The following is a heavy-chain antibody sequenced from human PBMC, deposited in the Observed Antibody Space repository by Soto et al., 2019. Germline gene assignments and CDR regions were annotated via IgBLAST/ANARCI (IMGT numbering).Heavy chain of an antibody. CDR1: GGYISSYY. D-gene: IGHD2-2*01. CDR2: IYYSGST. J-gene: IGHJ3*02. Sequence: SETLSLTCTVSGGYISSYYWSWIRQHPGKGLEWIGYIYYSGSTNYNPSLKSRVTISVDTSKNQFSLKLSSVTAADTAVYYCARGRGGWFINQLLNAFDIWGQGTMVTVSS. V-gene: IGHV4-59*01. CDR3: ARGRGGWFINQLLNAFDI.